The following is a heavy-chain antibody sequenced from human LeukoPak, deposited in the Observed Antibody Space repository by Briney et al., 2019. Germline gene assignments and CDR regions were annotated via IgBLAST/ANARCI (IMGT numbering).Heavy chain of an antibody. J-gene: IGHJ6*02. CDR2: IRFKAYGGTT. D-gene: IGHD2-2*01. V-gene: IGHV3-49*04. Sequence: GGSVRLSCTASGFTFGDYAMSWVRQAPGRGGEGVGFIRFKAYGGTTEYAAPVKGRFTISRDDSKSIAYPQMNSLKTEDTAVYYCTSSLCSSTSCYDYYYYYGMDVWGQGTTVTVSS. CDR3: TSSLCSSTSCYDYYYYYGMDV. CDR1: GFTFGDYA.